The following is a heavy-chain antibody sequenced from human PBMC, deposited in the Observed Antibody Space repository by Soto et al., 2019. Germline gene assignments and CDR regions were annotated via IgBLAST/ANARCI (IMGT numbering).Heavy chain of an antibody. CDR2: HHSDST. CDR3: ATYTVGEGGRGY. D-gene: IGHD3-16*01. J-gene: IGHJ4*02. V-gene: IGHV4-4*09. CDR1: GGSMRGQH. Sequence: QVQLQESGPGLVKPSETLSLTCTVSGGSMRGQHWSWIRQPPGKGLEWIGHHSDSTNYNPSPKSRITISTDSSKNQFSLKLSSVTAADTADYYCATYTVGEGGRGYWGQGTLVTVSS.